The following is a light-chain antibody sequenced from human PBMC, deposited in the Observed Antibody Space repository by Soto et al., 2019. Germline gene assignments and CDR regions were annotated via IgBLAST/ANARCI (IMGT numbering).Light chain of an antibody. J-gene: IGKJ3*01. V-gene: IGKV1-27*01. CDR3: QKYNCATT. CDR2: GAS. Sequence: DIQMTQSPSSLSASAGERVTISCRASQGISSYLAWYQQKPGKVPKLLIYGASTVQSGLPSRFSGSGSGTDITITISSLPPEDAATYYCQKYNCATTFGRGTKVDIK. CDR1: QGISSY.